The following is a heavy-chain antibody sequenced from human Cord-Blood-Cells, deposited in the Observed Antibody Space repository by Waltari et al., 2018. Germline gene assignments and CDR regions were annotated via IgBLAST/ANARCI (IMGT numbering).Heavy chain of an antibody. V-gene: IGHV1-24*01. CDR3: AQSRYCSSTSCYDAFDI. Sequence: QVQLVQSGAEVKKPGASVKVSCKVSGYTLTELSMHWVRQAPGKGLEWMGGFDPEDGETIYAQKFQGRVTVTEDTSTDTAYMELSSLRSEDTAVYYCAQSRYCSSTSCYDAFDIWGQGTMVTVSS. CDR1: GYTLTELS. D-gene: IGHD2-2*01. CDR2: FDPEDGET. J-gene: IGHJ3*02.